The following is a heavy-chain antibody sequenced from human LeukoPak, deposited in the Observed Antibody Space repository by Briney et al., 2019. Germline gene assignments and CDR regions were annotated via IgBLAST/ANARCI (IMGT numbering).Heavy chain of an antibody. CDR3: GGIATAGTVDF. V-gene: IGHV4-4*09. Sequence: SETLSLTCSVCGASVIAYHWTWIRQPRGKGLEWIGYIDTSGTTNYIPSLKSRAFISVDTSKNQFSLKLTSVTAADTAVYYCGGIATAGTVDFWGQGALVTVSS. CDR1: GASVIAYH. CDR2: IDTSGTT. J-gene: IGHJ4*02. D-gene: IGHD6-13*01.